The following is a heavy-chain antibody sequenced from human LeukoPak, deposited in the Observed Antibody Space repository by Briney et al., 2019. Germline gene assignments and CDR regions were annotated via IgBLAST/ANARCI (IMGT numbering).Heavy chain of an antibody. CDR2: ISYDGSNK. Sequence: GGSLRLSCAASGFTFSSYAMHWVRQAPGKGLEWVAVISYDGSNKYYADSVKGRFTISRDNSKNSLYLQMNSLRAEDTALYYCARVSSVWGSYGYMDVWGKGTTVTVSS. CDR3: ARVSSVWGSYGYMDV. J-gene: IGHJ6*03. D-gene: IGHD3-16*01. V-gene: IGHV3-30*04. CDR1: GFTFSSYA.